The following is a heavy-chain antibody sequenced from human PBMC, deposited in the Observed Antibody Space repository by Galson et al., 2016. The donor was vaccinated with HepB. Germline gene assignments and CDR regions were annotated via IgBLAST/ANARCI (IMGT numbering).Heavy chain of an antibody. CDR2: INQDGSQK. CDR3: ASEPTKSNEGY. CDR1: GFTLSRFW. V-gene: IGHV3-7*03. D-gene: IGHD1-1*01. Sequence: SLRLSCAASGFTLSRFWMSWVRQAPGKGLEWVANINQDGSQKNYVDSVEGRFTNSRDYAKNSLYLQMSSLRAEDTAVYYCASEPTKSNEGYWGQGTLVSVSS. J-gene: IGHJ4*02.